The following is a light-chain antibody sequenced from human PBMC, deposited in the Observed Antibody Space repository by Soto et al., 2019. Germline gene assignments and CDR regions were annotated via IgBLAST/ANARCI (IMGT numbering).Light chain of an antibody. CDR1: SSDIGSYNF. CDR3: TSWTTSTTMI. J-gene: IGLJ2*01. Sequence: QSALTQPASVSASPGQSITISCTGTSSDIGSYNFFSWYQQHPGKAPKLMLYDVNIRPSGVSNRFSGSKSGNTASRTISGLQAEDEADYYCTSWTTSTTMIFGGGTKLTVL. CDR2: DVN. V-gene: IGLV2-14*03.